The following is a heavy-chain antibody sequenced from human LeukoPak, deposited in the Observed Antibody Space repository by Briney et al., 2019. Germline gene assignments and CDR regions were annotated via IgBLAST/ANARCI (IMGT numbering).Heavy chain of an antibody. D-gene: IGHD3-9*01. CDR1: GFTFSSYW. CDR2: IKQDGSEK. Sequence: GGSLRLSCAASGFTFSSYWMSWVRQAPGKGLEWVANIKQDGSEKYYVDSVKGRFTISRDNAKNSLYLQMNSLRAEDTAVYYCARDQYDILTGYDPGAFDIWGQGTMVTVSS. J-gene: IGHJ3*02. CDR3: ARDQYDILTGYDPGAFDI. V-gene: IGHV3-7*03.